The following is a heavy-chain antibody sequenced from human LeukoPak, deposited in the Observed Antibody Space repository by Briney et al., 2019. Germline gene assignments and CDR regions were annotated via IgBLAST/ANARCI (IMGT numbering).Heavy chain of an antibody. J-gene: IGHJ4*02. CDR2: INPSGGST. CDR1: GYTFTSYY. CDR3: ARAGGYCGRISCPYYFDY. V-gene: IGHV1-46*01. Sequence: ASVKVSCKASGYTFTSYYMHWVRQAPGQGLEWMGIINPSGGSTSYAQKFQGRVTMTRNTSISTAYMELSSLRSEDTAVYYCARAGGYCGRISCPYYFDYWGQGSLVVVSS. D-gene: IGHD2-15*01.